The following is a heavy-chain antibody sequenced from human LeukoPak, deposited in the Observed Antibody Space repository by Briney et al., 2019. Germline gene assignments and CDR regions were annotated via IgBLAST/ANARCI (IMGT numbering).Heavy chain of an antibody. Sequence: PGGSLRLSCAASGFTFSDYYMSWIRQAPGKGLEWVSYISSSGKTIYYADSVKGRFTISRDNAKNSLYLQMNSLRAEDTAVYYCAGTATTYYFYYMDVWGKGTTVTVSS. J-gene: IGHJ6*03. CDR2: ISSSGKTI. V-gene: IGHV3-11*04. CDR3: AGTATTYYFYYMDV. D-gene: IGHD1-26*01. CDR1: GFTFSDYY.